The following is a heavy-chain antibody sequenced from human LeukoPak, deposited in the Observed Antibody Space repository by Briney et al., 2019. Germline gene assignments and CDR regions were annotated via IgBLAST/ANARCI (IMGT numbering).Heavy chain of an antibody. CDR3: ATYRQVLLPFES. J-gene: IGHJ4*02. V-gene: IGHV3-23*01. D-gene: IGHD2-8*02. CDR1: GFPFTSFA. CDR2: IFPSGGEI. Sequence: GGTLRISCAASGFPFTSFALVLVRQPPGKGLELVSSIFPSGGEIHYADSVRGRFTISRDNSKSTLSLQMNSLRAEDTAIYYCATYRQVLLPFESWGQGTLVTVSS.